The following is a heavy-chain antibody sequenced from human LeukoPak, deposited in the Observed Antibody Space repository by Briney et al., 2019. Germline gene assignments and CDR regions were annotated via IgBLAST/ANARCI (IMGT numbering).Heavy chain of an antibody. Sequence: GGPLRLSCAASGFTFSSYSMNWVRQAPGKGLEWVSSISGSSSYIYYADSVKGRFTISRDTAKNSLYLQMNSLRAEDTAVYYCARDQYGDYGLDYWGQGTLVTVSS. CDR1: GFTFSSYS. V-gene: IGHV3-21*06. CDR3: ARDQYGDYGLDY. J-gene: IGHJ4*02. CDR2: ISGSSSYI. D-gene: IGHD4-17*01.